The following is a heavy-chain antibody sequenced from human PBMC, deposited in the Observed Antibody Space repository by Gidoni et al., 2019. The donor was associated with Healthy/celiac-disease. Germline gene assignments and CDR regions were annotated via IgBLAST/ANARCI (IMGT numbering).Heavy chain of an antibody. D-gene: IGHD3-10*01. J-gene: IGHJ3*02. CDR3: ARGLEYYYGSGSYYRWDAFDI. Sequence: QVQLVQSGAEVKKPGASVKVSCKASGYTFTSYDINWVRQATGQGLEWMGWMNPNSGNTGYAQKFQGRVTMTRNTSISTAYMELSSLRSEDTAVYYCARGLEYYYGSGSYYRWDAFDIWGQGTMVTVSS. CDR1: GYTFTSYD. CDR2: MNPNSGNT. V-gene: IGHV1-8*01.